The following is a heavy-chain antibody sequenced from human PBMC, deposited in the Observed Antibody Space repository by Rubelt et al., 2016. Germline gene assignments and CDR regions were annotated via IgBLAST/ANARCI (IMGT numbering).Heavy chain of an antibody. J-gene: IGHJ6*02. D-gene: IGHD1-7*01. Sequence: QVQLQESGPGLVKPSETLTLTCAVSGDTSLHFWSWVRQPPGKGLEWIGSISNVGRTNYSPSIKSRVTISRDTSKTKISPNCTPVTATDTAVYYCARHYNWDYDAFGDMGVWGQGTTVTVSS. CDR3: ARHYNWDYDAFGDMGV. CDR2: ISNVGRT. V-gene: IGHV4-59*08. CDR1: GDTSLHF.